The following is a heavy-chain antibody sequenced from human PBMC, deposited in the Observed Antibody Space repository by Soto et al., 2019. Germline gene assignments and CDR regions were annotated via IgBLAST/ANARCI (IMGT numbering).Heavy chain of an antibody. V-gene: IGHV1-69*01. CDR3: ARYYYDILTGPPAFDY. CDR1: GGTFSSYA. D-gene: IGHD3-9*01. Sequence: QVQLVQSGAEVKKPGSSVKVSCKASGGTFSSYAISWVRQAPGQGLEWMGGIIPIFGTANYAQKFQGRVTITADESTSTAYMELSSLRSEDTAVYYCARYYYDILTGPPAFDYWGQGTPVTVSP. J-gene: IGHJ4*02. CDR2: IIPIFGTA.